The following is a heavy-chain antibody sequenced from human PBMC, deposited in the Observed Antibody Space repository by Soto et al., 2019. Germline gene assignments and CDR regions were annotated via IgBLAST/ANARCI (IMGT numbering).Heavy chain of an antibody. Sequence: QVHLVQSGAEVKKPGASLKVSCKSSGYTFTSYGIVWVRQAPGQGLEWMGWISTYNVDTKYAQKFKGRVTMSTDTSTTTAYMELTSLTSDDTAMYYCARGGFAYVYLDFWGQGTLATVSS. CDR1: GYTFTSYG. D-gene: IGHD5-18*01. V-gene: IGHV1-18*01. CDR3: ARGGFAYVYLDF. CDR2: ISTYNVDT. J-gene: IGHJ4*02.